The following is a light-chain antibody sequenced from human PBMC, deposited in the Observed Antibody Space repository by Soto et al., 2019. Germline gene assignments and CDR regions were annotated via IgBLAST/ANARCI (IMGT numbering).Light chain of an antibody. CDR2: SSN. Sequence: QSVLTQPHSASGTPGQRVTISCSGSSSNIGSNSVHWFQQVPGTAPKPLIYSSNQRPSGVPERFSGSKSGTSASLAISGLQSADEADYYCAAWDDSLNGHIFGTGTKVTLL. CDR3: AAWDDSLNGHI. J-gene: IGLJ1*01. V-gene: IGLV1-44*01. CDR1: SSNIGSNS.